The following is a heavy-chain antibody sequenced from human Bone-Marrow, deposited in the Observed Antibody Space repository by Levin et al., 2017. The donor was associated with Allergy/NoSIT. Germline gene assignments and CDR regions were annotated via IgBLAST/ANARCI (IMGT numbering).Heavy chain of an antibody. CDR2: ISWKSGSI. D-gene: IGHD3-16*01. J-gene: IGHJ5*02. Sequence: RAGGSLRLSCAASGFTLGDYAMHWVRQAPGKGLEWVSGISWKSGSIDYAESVKGRFTISRDNAENSLYLQMNSLRPEDTGFYYCARDTKRGTLGGWFDPWGQGTLVTVSS. CDR1: GFTLGDYA. V-gene: IGHV3-9*01. CDR3: ARDTKRGTLGGWFDP.